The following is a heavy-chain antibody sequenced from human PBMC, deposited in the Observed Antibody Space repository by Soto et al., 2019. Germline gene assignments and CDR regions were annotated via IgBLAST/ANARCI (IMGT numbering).Heavy chain of an antibody. CDR1: GGTFSSYA. CDR3: ARGWGGYSGYDENWFDP. D-gene: IGHD5-12*01. Sequence: QVQLVQSGAEVKKPGSSVKVSCKASGGTFSSYAISWVRQAPGQVLEWMGGIIPIFGTANYAQKFQGRVTITADESTSTAYMELSSLRSEDTAVYYCARGWGGYSGYDENWFDPWGQGTQVIVSS. J-gene: IGHJ5*02. CDR2: IIPIFGTA. V-gene: IGHV1-69*01.